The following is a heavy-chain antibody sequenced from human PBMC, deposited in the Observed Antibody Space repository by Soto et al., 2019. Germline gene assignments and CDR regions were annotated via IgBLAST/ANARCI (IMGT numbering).Heavy chain of an antibody. CDR1: GFTLIKYW. CDR2: INKDGSQK. V-gene: IGHV3-7*03. D-gene: IGHD7-27*01. CDR3: VRELGLAY. Sequence: GGSLRLSCAASGFTLIKYWMTWVRQAPGKGLEWVANINKDGSQKNYVDSVKGRFTIARDNGQNSLSLQINSLRVEDTAVYYCVRELGLAYWGQGALVTVSS. J-gene: IGHJ4*02.